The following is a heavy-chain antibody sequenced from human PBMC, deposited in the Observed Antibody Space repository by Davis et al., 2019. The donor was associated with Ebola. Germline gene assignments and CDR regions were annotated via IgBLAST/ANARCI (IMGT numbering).Heavy chain of an antibody. CDR1: GFTFSRYA. J-gene: IGHJ4*02. V-gene: IGHV3-30-3*01. CDR2: IAYDGSNY. Sequence: PGGSLRLSCAASGFTFSRYAMHWVRQAPGKGLEWVAVIAYDGSNYYYAESVRGRFTISRDNSNNMLYLQMSSLRAEDTAVYYCARGPSTGNSFTYWGQGTLVTVSS. D-gene: IGHD6-13*01. CDR3: ARGPSTGNSFTY.